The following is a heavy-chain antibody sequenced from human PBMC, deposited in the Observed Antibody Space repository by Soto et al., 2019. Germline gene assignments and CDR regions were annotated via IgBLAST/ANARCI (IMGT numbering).Heavy chain of an antibody. CDR2: INVYNGNT. Sequence: QVQLVQSGPEVKKPGASVNVSCKASGYTFTTYFITWVRQAPGQGLEWLGWINVYNGNTEYAQKVQGRVTVTTDTSTGTAYMELRSLRYDETAVYYCARVMGYYDSSGYYRRTDAFDILGQGTLVTVSS. J-gene: IGHJ3*02. CDR1: GYTFTTYF. D-gene: IGHD3-22*01. V-gene: IGHV1-18*01. CDR3: ARVMGYYDSSGYYRRTDAFDI.